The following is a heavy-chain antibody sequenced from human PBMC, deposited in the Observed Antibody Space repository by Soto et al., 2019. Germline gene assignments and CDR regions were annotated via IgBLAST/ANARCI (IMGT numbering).Heavy chain of an antibody. D-gene: IGHD2-21*02. CDR1: GDTFTDYY. Sequence: QVQLMQSGAEVKKPGASVKVSCKASGDTFTDYYIHWVRQAPGQGLEWMGTVNPIGGHTTYAQHFLGRVTMTSATSTSTLYMELTSLTSDDTAIYYCARGGHVVVVTAALDYWGQGTLVTVSS. V-gene: IGHV1-46*01. CDR3: ARGGHVVVVTAALDY. J-gene: IGHJ4*02. CDR2: VNPIGGHT.